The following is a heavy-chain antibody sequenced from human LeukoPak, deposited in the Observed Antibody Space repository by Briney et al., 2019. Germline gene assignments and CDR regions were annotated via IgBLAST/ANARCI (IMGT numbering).Heavy chain of an antibody. J-gene: IGHJ5*02. CDR2: IIPSDGST. V-gene: IGHV1-46*01. CDR1: GYSFTRYF. Sequence: VASVKVSCKASGYSFTRYFIHWVRQAPGQGLEWMGIIIPSDGSTSYAQKFQGRVTMTRDTSTSTVYMELSSLRSEDTAVYYCARGTMMVGPWGQGTLVTVSS. CDR3: ARGTMMVGP. D-gene: IGHD3-22*01.